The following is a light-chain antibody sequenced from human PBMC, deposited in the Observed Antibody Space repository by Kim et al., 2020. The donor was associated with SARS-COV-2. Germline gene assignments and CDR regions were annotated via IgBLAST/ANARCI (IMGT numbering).Light chain of an antibody. J-gene: IGLJ1*01. Sequence: GERVTISYAGRSSDVRIEAVNWYQQLPGMAPKLLVCGHDQRPSAVPDRFSGSKSGTSASLAIGGLQSEDEADYFCAARDDSLNGYVFGAGTKVTVL. V-gene: IGLV1-44*01. CDR3: AARDDSLNGYV. CDR2: GHD. CDR1: SSDVRIEA.